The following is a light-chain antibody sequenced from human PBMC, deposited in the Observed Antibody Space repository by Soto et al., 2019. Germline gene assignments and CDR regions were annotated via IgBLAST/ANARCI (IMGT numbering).Light chain of an antibody. CDR2: GAS. CDR3: QQYDNWTKT. Sequence: EIVMTQAPATLSVSPGERATLSCRASQSVRSNLAWYQQKPGKAPRLLIIGASERVTTIPDILSGSGSGTEFTLTISSLQSEDFAVYYCQQYDNWTKTFGQGTKVDI. CDR1: QSVRSN. V-gene: IGKV3-15*01. J-gene: IGKJ1*01.